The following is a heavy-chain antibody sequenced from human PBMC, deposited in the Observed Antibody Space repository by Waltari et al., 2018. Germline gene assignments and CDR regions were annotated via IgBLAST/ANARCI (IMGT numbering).Heavy chain of an antibody. J-gene: IGHJ6*02. D-gene: IGHD3-16*02. V-gene: IGHV4-31*03. CDR2: IDNSGNT. CDR1: GASISTAGYH. Sequence: QVQLLESGPGLVKPSQTLSLTCTVSGASISTAGYHWTWIRQQPGKGREGSGSIDNSGNTYYNMYIKSRITGSGDTSKSQFSLRMTSVTTADTAVYFCARDRLLGELSPTGYFYGLDVWGQGTTVTVSS. CDR3: ARDRLLGELSPTGYFYGLDV.